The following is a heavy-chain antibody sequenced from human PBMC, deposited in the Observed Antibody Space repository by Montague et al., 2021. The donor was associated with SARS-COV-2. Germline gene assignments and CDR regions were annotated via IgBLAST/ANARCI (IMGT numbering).Heavy chain of an antibody. CDR3: ARKTRGWVSRPHYKYYFDY. CDR1: GGSFSSYY. CDR2: INHSGST. Sequence: SETQSLTCAVYGGSFSSYYCSWIRQPPGKGLEWIGQINHSGSTNYNPSLKSRVTISLATSKNQFSLTLSSVTAADTAVYYCARKTRGWVSRPHYKYYFDYWGQGTLVTVSS. V-gene: IGHV4-34*01. J-gene: IGHJ4*02. D-gene: IGHD1-14*01.